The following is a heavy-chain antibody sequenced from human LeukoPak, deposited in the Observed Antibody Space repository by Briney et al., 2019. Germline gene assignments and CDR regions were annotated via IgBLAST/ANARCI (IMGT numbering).Heavy chain of an antibody. D-gene: IGHD6-13*01. CDR2: IYDSGST. J-gene: IGHJ5*02. CDR3: ARDRNRGYTFTFDP. Sequence: SETLSLTCTVSGGSIRSSYYYWGWIRQPPGKGLEWIGSIYDSGSTYYNPSLKSRVTISVDTSKNQFSLKLNSVTAADTAVYYCARDRNRGYTFTFDPWGQGTLVTVSS. CDR1: GGSIRSSYYY. V-gene: IGHV4-39*02.